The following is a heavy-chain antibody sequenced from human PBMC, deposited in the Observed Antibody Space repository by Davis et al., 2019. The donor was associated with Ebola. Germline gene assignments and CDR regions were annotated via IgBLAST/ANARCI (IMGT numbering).Heavy chain of an antibody. CDR2: IYYSGST. J-gene: IGHJ6*02. D-gene: IGHD4-17*01. CDR1: GGSISSSSYY. CDR3: ERVRAYYYYYGMDV. Sequence: MPSETLSLTCTVSGGSISSSSYYWGWIRQPPGKGLEWIGSIYYSGSTYYNPSLKSRVTISVDTSKNQFSLKLSSVTAADTAVYYCERVRAYYYYYGMDVWGQGTTVTVSS. V-gene: IGHV4-39*07.